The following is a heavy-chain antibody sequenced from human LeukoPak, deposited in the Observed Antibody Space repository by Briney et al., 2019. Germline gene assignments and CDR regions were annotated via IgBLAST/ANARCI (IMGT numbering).Heavy chain of an antibody. D-gene: IGHD1-1*01. CDR1: GFTFSSYA. CDR2: IGGSGGST. Sequence: PGGSLRLSCAASGFTFSSYAMSWVRQAPGKGLEWVSAIGGSGGSTYYADSVKGRFTISRDSSKNTLYLQMNSLRAEDTAVYYCARESPGTTVFDYWGQGTLVTVSS. V-gene: IGHV3-23*01. CDR3: ARESPGTTVFDY. J-gene: IGHJ4*02.